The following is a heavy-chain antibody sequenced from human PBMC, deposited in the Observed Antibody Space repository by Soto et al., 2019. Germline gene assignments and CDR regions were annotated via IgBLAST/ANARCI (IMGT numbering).Heavy chain of an antibody. D-gene: IGHD2-15*01. V-gene: IGHV1-3*01. Sequence: QVQLVQSGAEVKKPGASVKVSCKASGYTFTSYAMHWVRQAPGQRLEWMGWINAGNGNTKYSQKFQGRVPITRDTTASGACMVLRSVRSEHTGVHFCAGGGGGWPDCWGEGALVTVSS. CDR2: INAGNGNT. CDR1: GYTFTSYA. CDR3: AGGGGGWPDC. J-gene: IGHJ4*02.